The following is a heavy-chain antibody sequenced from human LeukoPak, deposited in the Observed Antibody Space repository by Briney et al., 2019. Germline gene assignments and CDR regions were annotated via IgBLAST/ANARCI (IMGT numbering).Heavy chain of an antibody. D-gene: IGHD3-9*01. CDR2: IYTSGST. CDR1: GGSISSYY. J-gene: IGHJ3*02. CDR3: ARTRSVLRYFDWLFPDAFDI. V-gene: IGHV4-4*07. Sequence: PSETLSLTCTVSGGSISSYYWSWIRQPAGKGLEWIGRIYTSGSTNYNPSLKSRVTISVDTSKNQFSLKLSSVTAADTAVYYCARTRSVLRYFDWLFPDAFDIWGQGTMVTVSS.